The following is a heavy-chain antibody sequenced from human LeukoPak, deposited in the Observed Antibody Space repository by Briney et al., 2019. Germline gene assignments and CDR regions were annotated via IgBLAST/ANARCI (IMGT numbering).Heavy chain of an antibody. V-gene: IGHV3-23*01. D-gene: IGHD3-3*01. CDR1: GLTFSRYA. J-gene: IGHJ5*02. CDR3: AKESPMDYDFWSGYYTPGNYNWFDP. CDR2: TSGSGDRK. Sequence: GGSLRLSCAASGLTFSRYAMTWVRQAPGKGLEWVSSTSGSGDRKYYADSVKGRFTISRDNSKNTLYLQMNSLRAEDTAVYYCAKESPMDYDFWSGYYTPGNYNWFDPWGQGTLVTVSS.